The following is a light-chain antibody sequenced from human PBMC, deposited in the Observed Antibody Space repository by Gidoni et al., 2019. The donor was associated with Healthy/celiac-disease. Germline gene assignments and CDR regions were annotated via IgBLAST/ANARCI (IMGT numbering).Light chain of an antibody. Sequence: EIVMTQSPATLSVSPGERATLSCRASQSVSSNLAWYQQKPGQAPRLLIYGASTRATGIPARFSGSGSGTEFTLTISSLQSEDFAVYYCQQYNNWPKTFIQXTKVEIK. CDR2: GAS. CDR1: QSVSSN. J-gene: IGKJ1*01. V-gene: IGKV3-15*01. CDR3: QQYNNWPKT.